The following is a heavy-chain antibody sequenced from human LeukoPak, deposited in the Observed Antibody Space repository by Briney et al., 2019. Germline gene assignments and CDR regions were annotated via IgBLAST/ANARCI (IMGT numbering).Heavy chain of an antibody. D-gene: IGHD4-23*01. CDR2: IHFSGST. V-gene: IGHV4-59*01. CDR3: ARSFYGGNSDY. Sequence: SETLSLTCAMSGDSISTYYWSWIRQPPGKGLEWIGYIHFSGSTSYNPSLKSRVTISVDTSKNHFSLKLSSVTAADTAIYYCARSFYGGNSDYWGQGTLLTVSS. CDR1: GDSISTYY. J-gene: IGHJ4*02.